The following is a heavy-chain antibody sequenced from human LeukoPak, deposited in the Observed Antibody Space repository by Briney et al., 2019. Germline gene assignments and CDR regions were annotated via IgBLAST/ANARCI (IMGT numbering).Heavy chain of an antibody. V-gene: IGHV3-9*01. CDR3: AKGYGSGTAYGLDV. Sequence: PGGSLRLSCAASGFTFDDYAIHWVRQTPGKGLEWVSGISWNSGSIGYADSVKGRFTISRDNAKNSLYLQMNSLRAEDTALYYCAKGYGSGTAYGLDVWGQGTTVTVSS. CDR1: GFTFDDYA. CDR2: ISWNSGSI. J-gene: IGHJ6*02. D-gene: IGHD3-10*01.